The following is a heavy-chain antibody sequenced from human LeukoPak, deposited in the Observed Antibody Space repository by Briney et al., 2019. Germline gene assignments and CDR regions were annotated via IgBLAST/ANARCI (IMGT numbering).Heavy chain of an antibody. CDR3: ARDRYYDSSGYSNWFDP. D-gene: IGHD3-22*01. Sequence: SETLSLTCTVSGGSINSYYWSWIRQPPGKGLEWIGYIYYSGSTNYNPSLKSRVTISVDTSKNQFSLKLSSVTAADTAVYYCARDRYYDSSGYSNWFDPWGQGTLVTVSS. CDR1: GGSINSYY. CDR2: IYYSGST. V-gene: IGHV4-59*01. J-gene: IGHJ5*02.